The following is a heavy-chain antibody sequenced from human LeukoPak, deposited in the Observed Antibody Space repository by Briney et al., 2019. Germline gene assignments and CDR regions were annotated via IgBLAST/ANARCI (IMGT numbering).Heavy chain of an antibody. V-gene: IGHV3-23*01. J-gene: IGHJ4*02. CDR3: AKDFLFSEQWLVPVGDY. Sequence: TGGSLRLSCAASGFTFSNHAMTWVRQAPGQGLEWVSSIGSSDGRTYYAESVRGRFTISRDNSKNTLSLQMNSLRVEDTAVYYCAKDFLFSEQWLVPVGDYWGQGTLVTVSS. CDR1: GFTFSNHA. CDR2: IGSSDGRT. D-gene: IGHD6-19*01.